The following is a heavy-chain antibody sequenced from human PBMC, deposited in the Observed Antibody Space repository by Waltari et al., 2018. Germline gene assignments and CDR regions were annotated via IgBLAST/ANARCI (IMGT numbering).Heavy chain of an antibody. J-gene: IGHJ6*03. CDR2: IDPSDSYT. V-gene: IGHV5-10-1*01. CDR1: GYDFSTYR. CDR3: ARTSTRDFYYMDV. D-gene: IGHD1-1*01. Sequence: EVQLVQSGAEVKRPGESLRISCAGSGYDFSTYRITWVRHMPGKGLEWMGRIDPSDSYTNYSPSFRGHVTISVDRSISTAYIQWSGLRASDTAIYYCARTSTRDFYYMDVWGKGTTVTVSS.